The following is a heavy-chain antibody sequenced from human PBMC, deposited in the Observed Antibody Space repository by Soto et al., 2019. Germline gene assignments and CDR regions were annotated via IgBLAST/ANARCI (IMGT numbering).Heavy chain of an antibody. V-gene: IGHV3-64*01. D-gene: IGHD3-10*01. J-gene: IGHJ4*02. CDR3: ARQFGSGTYLYFDY. CDR1: GFTFSSYW. CDR2: ISTHGGST. Sequence: GGSLRLSCAASGFTFSSYWMHWVRQAPGEKLEYVSGISTHGGSTYYANSVKGRFTISRDNSKNTLYLQMGSLRAEDMAVYYCARQFGSGTYLYFDYWGQGTLVTVSS.